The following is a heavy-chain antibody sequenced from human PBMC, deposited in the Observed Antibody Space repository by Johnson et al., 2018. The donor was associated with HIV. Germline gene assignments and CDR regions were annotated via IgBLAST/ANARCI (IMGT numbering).Heavy chain of an antibody. Sequence: VQLVESGGVLVQPGGSLRLSCAASGFTVSSNYMSWVRQAPGKGLEWVANINQDGSEEYYVDSVKGRFTISRDNAKNSLYLQLNSLTAADTAVYYCARERGPWKHLWLRDAFDIWGQGTMVTVSS. V-gene: IGHV3-7*01. CDR3: ARERGPWKHLWLRDAFDI. CDR1: GFTVSSNY. J-gene: IGHJ3*02. CDR2: INQDGSEE. D-gene: IGHD5-18*01.